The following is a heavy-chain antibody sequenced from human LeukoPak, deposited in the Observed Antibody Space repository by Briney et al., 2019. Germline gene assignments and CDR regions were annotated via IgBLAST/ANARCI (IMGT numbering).Heavy chain of an antibody. D-gene: IGHD3-10*01. CDR3: AKALLFRYYYFDY. CDR2: ISGSGGST. V-gene: IGHV3-23*01. J-gene: IGHJ4*02. Sequence: GGSLRLSCAASGFTSSSYAMSWVRQAPGKGLEWVSAISGSGGSTYYADSVKGRFTISRDDSKSTLYLQMNSLRAEDTAVYYCAKALLFRYYYFDYWGQGTLVTVSS. CDR1: GFTSSSYA.